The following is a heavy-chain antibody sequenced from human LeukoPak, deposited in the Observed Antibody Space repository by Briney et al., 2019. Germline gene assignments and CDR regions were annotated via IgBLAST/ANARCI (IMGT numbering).Heavy chain of an antibody. CDR3: AKDLWSVEMAINSGVDY. CDR2: ISYDGSNK. J-gene: IGHJ4*02. Sequence: PGGSLRLSCAASGFTFSSYGMHWVRQAPGKGLEWVAVISYDGSNKYYADSVKGRFTISRDNSKNTLYLQMNSLRAEDTAVYYCAKDLWSVEMAINSGVDYWGQGTLVTVSS. V-gene: IGHV3-30*18. CDR1: GFTFSSYG. D-gene: IGHD5-24*01.